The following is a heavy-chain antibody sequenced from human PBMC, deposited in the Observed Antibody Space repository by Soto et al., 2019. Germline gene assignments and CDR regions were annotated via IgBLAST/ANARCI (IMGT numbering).Heavy chain of an antibody. CDR1: GFSFSDYF. CDR2: IGTSAGYI. J-gene: IGHJ3*01. D-gene: IGHD7-27*01. CDR3: ARSILGTAGPFDL. V-gene: IGHV3-11*01. Sequence: GGSLRLSCAASGFSFSDYFMTWIRQAPGKRLEWVSYIGTSAGYIFYAASVRGRFTISRDNAGNSLSLQMDSLRAEDTAVYYCARSILGTAGPFDLWGPGTMVTVSS.